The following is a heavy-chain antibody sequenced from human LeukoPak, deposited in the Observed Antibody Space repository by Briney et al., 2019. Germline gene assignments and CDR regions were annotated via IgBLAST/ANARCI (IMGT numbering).Heavy chain of an antibody. CDR2: IIPIFGTA. J-gene: IGHJ4*02. V-gene: IGHV1-69*13. CDR3: ASAVPAAPYYFDY. CDR1: GGTFSSYA. Sequence: SVKLSCKASGGTFSSYAISWVRQAPGQGLEWMGGIIPIFGTANYAQKFQGRVTITADESTSTAYMELSSLRSEDTAVYYCASAVPAAPYYFDYWGQGTLVTVSS. D-gene: IGHD2-2*01.